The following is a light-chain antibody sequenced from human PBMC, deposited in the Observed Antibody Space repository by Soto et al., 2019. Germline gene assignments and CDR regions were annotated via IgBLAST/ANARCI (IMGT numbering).Light chain of an antibody. CDR3: QQYGTSAGT. V-gene: IGKV3-15*01. J-gene: IGKJ1*01. CDR2: GAS. Sequence: EIVMSQSPATLSVTPGERATLSCRASQSVSSNLAWYQQKPGQAPRLLIYGASTRATGIPARFSGSGSGTEFTLTISRLEPQDFAVYYCQQYGTSAGTFGQGTKADI. CDR1: QSVSSN.